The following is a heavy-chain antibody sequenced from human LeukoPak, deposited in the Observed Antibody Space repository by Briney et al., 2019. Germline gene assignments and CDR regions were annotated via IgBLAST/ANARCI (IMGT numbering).Heavy chain of an antibody. D-gene: IGHD2-15*01. Sequence: GGSLRLSCAASGFSFSAYWMTWVRQAPGTGLEWVANINPAGTETYYVDPVKGRFTISRDNAKNLLYLQMNSLRAEDTAVYYCARDKIVVVVSTTLPDIWGQGTMVTVSS. CDR2: INPAGTET. V-gene: IGHV3-7*03. J-gene: IGHJ3*02. CDR1: GFSFSAYW. CDR3: ARDKIVVVVSTTLPDI.